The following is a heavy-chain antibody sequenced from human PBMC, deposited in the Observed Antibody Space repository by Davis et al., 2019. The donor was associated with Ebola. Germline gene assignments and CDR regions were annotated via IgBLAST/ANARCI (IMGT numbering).Heavy chain of an antibody. CDR2: IYSGGST. CDR3: ARPNCSSTRCYKYGMDV. CDR1: GFTVSSHY. V-gene: IGHV3-66*04. Sequence: GESLMISCASSGFTVSSHYMCWVRQAPGKGLEWVSVIYSGGSTYYADSVKGRFTISRDNSKNTLYLQMNSLRAEDTAVYYCARPNCSSTRCYKYGMDVWGQGTTVTVSS. D-gene: IGHD2-2*02. J-gene: IGHJ6*02.